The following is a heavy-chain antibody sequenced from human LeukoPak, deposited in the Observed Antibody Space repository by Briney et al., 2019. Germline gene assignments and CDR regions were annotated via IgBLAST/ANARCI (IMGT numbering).Heavy chain of an antibody. D-gene: IGHD3-16*01. V-gene: IGHV4-39*07. J-gene: IGHJ4*01. CDR3: ARTGRGLYDNVWGSPSIDY. CDR1: GGSISTSSYW. Sequence: PSETLSLTCTVSGGSISTSSYWWGWIRQSSGKGLEWIGSIYYTGSTYYKPSLRGRVAIALDTSRNQFSLNVTSVTAADTAVYYCARTGRGLYDNVWGSPSIDYWGHGNLVIVSS. CDR2: IYYTGST.